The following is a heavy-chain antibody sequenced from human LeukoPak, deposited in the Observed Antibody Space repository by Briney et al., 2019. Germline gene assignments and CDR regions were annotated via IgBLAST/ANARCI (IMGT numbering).Heavy chain of an antibody. CDR2: MYYRGST. D-gene: IGHD6-13*01. V-gene: IGHV4-59*12. J-gene: IGHJ4*02. CDR3: ARGEIAAAVPVDY. CDR1: GAPIANYY. Sequence: KASETLSLTCTVSGAPIANYYWSWVRQPPGKGLEWIGYMYYRGSTNYSPSLKSRVTISGDTSKNQISLRLNSVTAADTAVYYCARGEIAAAVPVDYWGQGTLVTVSS.